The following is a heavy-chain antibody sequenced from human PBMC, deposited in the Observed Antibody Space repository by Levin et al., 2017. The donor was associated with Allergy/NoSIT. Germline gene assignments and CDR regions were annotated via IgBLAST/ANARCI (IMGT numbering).Heavy chain of an antibody. J-gene: IGHJ6*02. V-gene: IGHV1-46*01. D-gene: IGHD2-2*02. CDR3: ARDGRYCSSTSCYRGDGMDV. CDR1: GYTFTSYY. Sequence: ASVKVSCKASGYTFTSYYMHWVRQAPGQGLEWMGIINPSGGSTSYAQKFQGRVTMTRDTSTSTVYMELSSLRSEDTAVYYCARDGRYCSSTSCYRGDGMDVWGQGTTVTVSS. CDR2: INPSGGST.